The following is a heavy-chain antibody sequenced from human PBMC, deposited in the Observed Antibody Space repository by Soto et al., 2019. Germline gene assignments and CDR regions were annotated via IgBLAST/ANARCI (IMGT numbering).Heavy chain of an antibody. D-gene: IGHD6-19*01. CDR2: IYWNDDK. Sequence: QITLKESGPTLVRPTQTLTLTCTFSGFSLSTSGLGVGWIRQPPGKALEWLALIYWNDDKRYSPSLKARLTSTTDTSKNQVVLTMTNMDPVDTATYYCAHRPSGWYLFDYWGQGTLVTVSS. CDR1: GFSLSTSGLG. V-gene: IGHV2-5*01. J-gene: IGHJ4*02. CDR3: AHRPSGWYLFDY.